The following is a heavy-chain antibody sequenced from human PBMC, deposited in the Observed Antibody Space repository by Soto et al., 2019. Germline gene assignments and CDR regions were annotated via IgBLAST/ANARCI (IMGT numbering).Heavy chain of an antibody. D-gene: IGHD2-15*01. CDR1: GFTFGDSY. Sequence: LRLSCAGSGFTFGDSYTSWIRQAPGKGLEWLSYIRPGSRYPAYADSVKGRFTISRDNAKRSLYLQMMSLTAEDTAIYYCVRGGGGGLFDPCGQGTMVTVSS. J-gene: IGHJ5*02. CDR2: IRPGSRYP. CDR3: VRGGGGGLFDP. V-gene: IGHV3-11*06.